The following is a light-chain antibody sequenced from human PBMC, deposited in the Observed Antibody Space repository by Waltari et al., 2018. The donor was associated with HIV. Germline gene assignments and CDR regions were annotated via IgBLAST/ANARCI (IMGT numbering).Light chain of an antibody. J-gene: IGKJ3*01. Sequence: EIVLTQSPDFQSVTPKEKVTTTCRASQNIDSNLHWFQQKPNQPPKHPIKDASQSFSRVPSMFSCSGAGTNFTLSLNSLEVEDAATYLCHQSSGLPFTFGPGTKCDIK. CDR1: QNIDSN. V-gene: IGKV6-21*01. CDR3: HQSSGLPFT. CDR2: DAS.